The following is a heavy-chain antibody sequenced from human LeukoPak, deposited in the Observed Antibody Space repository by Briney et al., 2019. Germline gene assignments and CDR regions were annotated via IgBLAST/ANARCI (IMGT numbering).Heavy chain of an antibody. CDR3: ARGLRYFDWLPIDY. V-gene: IGHV3-48*03. D-gene: IGHD3-9*01. Sequence: GGSLRLSCAASGFTFSSYEMNWVRQAPGKGLEWVSYISSSGSTIYYADSVKGRFTISRDNAKSSLYLQMNSLRAEDTAVYYCARGLRYFDWLPIDYWGQGTLVTVSS. CDR1: GFTFSSYE. CDR2: ISSSGSTI. J-gene: IGHJ4*02.